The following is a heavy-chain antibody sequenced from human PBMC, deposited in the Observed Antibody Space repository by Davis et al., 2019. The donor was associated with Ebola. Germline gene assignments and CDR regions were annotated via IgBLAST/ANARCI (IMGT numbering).Heavy chain of an antibody. V-gene: IGHV4-59*01. J-gene: IGHJ6*04. D-gene: IGHD6-19*01. CDR3: ARLAIDSTGWYFYGMDV. Sequence: MPSETLSLTCTVSGGSISSYYWSWIRQLPGKGLEWIGYIYYSGSTNYNPSLKSRVTISGDTSKNRFSMRLRSVTAADTAVYYCARLAIDSTGWYFYGMDVWGKGTTVTVSS. CDR1: GGSISSYY. CDR2: IYYSGST.